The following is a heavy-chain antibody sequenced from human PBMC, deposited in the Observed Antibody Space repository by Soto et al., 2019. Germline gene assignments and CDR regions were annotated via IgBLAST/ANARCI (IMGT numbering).Heavy chain of an antibody. V-gene: IGHV3-66*01. CDR2: IYSAGNT. CDR3: ARDFVVGGPTINYYYGMDV. CDR1: GFTVSSNY. J-gene: IGHJ6*02. Sequence: SLRLYCAASGFTVSSNYMSWVRQAPGKELEWISIIYSAGNTYYADSVKGRFTISRDNSKNTLYLQMNSLGAEDTAVYYCARDFVVGGPTINYYYGMDVWGQGTTVTVSS. D-gene: IGHD1-26*01.